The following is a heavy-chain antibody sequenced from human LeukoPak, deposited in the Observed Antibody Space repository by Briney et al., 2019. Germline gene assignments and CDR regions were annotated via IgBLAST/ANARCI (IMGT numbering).Heavy chain of an antibody. V-gene: IGHV3-21*01. CDR1: GFTFSSYS. J-gene: IGHJ3*02. CDR3: AKGFAYYDFWSGYYSLAAFDI. D-gene: IGHD3-3*01. CDR2: ISSSSSYI. Sequence: GGSLRLSCAASGFTFSSYSMNWVRQAPGKGLEWVSSISSSSSYIYYADSVKGRFTISRDNAKNSLYLQMNSLRAEDTAVYYCAKGFAYYDFWSGYYSLAAFDIWGQGTMVTVSS.